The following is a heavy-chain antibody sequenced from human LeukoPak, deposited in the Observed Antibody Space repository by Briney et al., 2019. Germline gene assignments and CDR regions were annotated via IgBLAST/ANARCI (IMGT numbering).Heavy chain of an antibody. CDR3: ARGGAGDAFDI. V-gene: IGHV3-66*01. CDR2: IYNGGST. Sequence: GGSLRLSCAASGFSVSSNYMSWVRQAPGKGLEWVSVIYNGGSTYYADSVKGRFTISRDNSKNTLYLQMNSLRAEDTAVYYCARGGAGDAFDIWGQGTMVTVSS. D-gene: IGHD6-19*01. J-gene: IGHJ3*02. CDR1: GFSVSSNY.